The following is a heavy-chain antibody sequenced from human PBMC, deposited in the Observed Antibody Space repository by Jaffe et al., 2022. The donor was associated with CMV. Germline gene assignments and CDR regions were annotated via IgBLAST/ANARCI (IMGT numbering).Heavy chain of an antibody. CDR2: IYYSGST. CDR3: ARQATSVWGLLDYYYYYMDV. CDR1: GGSISSSSYY. D-gene: IGHD2-21*01. V-gene: IGHV4-39*01. Sequence: QLQLQESGPGLVKPSETLSLTCTVSGGSISSSSYYWGWIRQPPGKGLEWIGSIYYSGSTYYNPSLKSRVTISVDTSKNQFSLKLSSVTAADTAVYYCARQATSVWGLLDYYYYYMDVWGKGTTVTVSS. J-gene: IGHJ6*03.